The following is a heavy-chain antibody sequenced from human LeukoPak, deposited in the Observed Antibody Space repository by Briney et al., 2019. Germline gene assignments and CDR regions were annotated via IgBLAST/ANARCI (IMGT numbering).Heavy chain of an antibody. CDR1: GGSISSSNW. Sequence: KASGTLSLTCAVSGGSISSSNWWSWVRQPPGKGLEWIGEINDSGSTNYNPSLKSRVSISIDMSKNQFSLKQTSVTAADTAVYYCARYGGAVAGTTWYFNLWGRGTLVTVSS. CDR2: INDSGST. J-gene: IGHJ2*01. D-gene: IGHD6-19*01. CDR3: ARYGGAVAGTTWYFNL. V-gene: IGHV4-4*02.